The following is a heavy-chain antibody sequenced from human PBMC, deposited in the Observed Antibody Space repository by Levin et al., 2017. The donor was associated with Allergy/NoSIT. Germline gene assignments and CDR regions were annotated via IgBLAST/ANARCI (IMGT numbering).Heavy chain of an antibody. Sequence: GESLKISCAASGFTFSSYAMHWVRQAPGKGLEWVAVISYDGSNKYYADSVKGRFTISRDNSKNTLYLQMNSLRAEDTAVYYCARDQLSYAAYYFDYWGQGTLVTVSS. CDR2: ISYDGSNK. CDR1: GFTFSSYA. CDR3: ARDQLSYAAYYFDY. J-gene: IGHJ4*02. V-gene: IGHV3-30*04. D-gene: IGHD3-16*02.